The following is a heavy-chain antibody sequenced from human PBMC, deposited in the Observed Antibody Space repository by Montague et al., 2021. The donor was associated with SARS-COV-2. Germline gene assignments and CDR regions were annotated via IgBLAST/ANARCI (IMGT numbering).Heavy chain of an antibody. V-gene: IGHV4-39*01. CDR3: ARGDFGVVIIPYYYYYMDV. J-gene: IGHJ6*03. CDR1: GGSISGSTYY. CDR2: IHYSGST. Sequence: SETLSLTCTVSGGSISGSTYYWGWIRQPPGKGLEWVGTIHYSGSTYYKPSLKSRVTTSLDTSKNQFSLKLSSVTAADTAVYYCARGDFGVVIIPYYYYYMDVWGKGTTVTVSS. D-gene: IGHD3-3*01.